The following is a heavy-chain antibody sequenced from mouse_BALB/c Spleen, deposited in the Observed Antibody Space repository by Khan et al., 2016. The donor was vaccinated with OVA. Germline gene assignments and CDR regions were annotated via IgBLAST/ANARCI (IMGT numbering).Heavy chain of an antibody. V-gene: IGHV2-2*01. D-gene: IGHD2-12*01. CDR3: ARNSYRYYFTY. CDR1: GFSLITYG. J-gene: IGHJ3*01. Sequence: QIQLVQSGPGLVQPSQSLSITCTVSGFSLITYGVHWVRQSPGKGLEWLGVIWSDGSTDYNAAFISRLSITKDNSKSQVFFKMNSLQADDTAIYYCARNSYRYYFTYWGRGTLVTVSA. CDR2: IWSDGST.